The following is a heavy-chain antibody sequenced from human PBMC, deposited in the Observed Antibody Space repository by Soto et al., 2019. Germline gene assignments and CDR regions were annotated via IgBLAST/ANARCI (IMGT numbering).Heavy chain of an antibody. D-gene: IGHD2-21*02. V-gene: IGHV4-30-2*01. CDR2: IYHSGST. J-gene: IGHJ6*02. CDR1: GGSISRGGYS. CDR3: ARDLWGYCGADCYPLDV. Sequence: SETLSLTCAVSGGSISRGGYSWSWIRQPPGKGLEWIGYIYHSGSTYYNPSLKNRVTISVDRSKNQFSLKLNSVTAADTAVYYCARDLWGYCGADCYPLDVWGQGTTVTVSS.